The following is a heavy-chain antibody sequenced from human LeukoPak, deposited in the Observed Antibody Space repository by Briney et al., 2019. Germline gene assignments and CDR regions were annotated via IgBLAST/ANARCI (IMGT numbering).Heavy chain of an antibody. CDR3: ARGDWSSGLFDY. J-gene: IGHJ4*02. D-gene: IGHD3-22*01. V-gene: IGHV4-39*01. CDR1: GGSISSSSYY. Sequence: SETLSLTCTVPGGSISSSSYYWGWIRQPPGKGLEWIGSIYYSGSTYYNPSLKSRVTISVATSKNQFSLKLSSVTAADAAVYYCARGDWSSGLFDYWGQGTLVTVSS. CDR2: IYYSGST.